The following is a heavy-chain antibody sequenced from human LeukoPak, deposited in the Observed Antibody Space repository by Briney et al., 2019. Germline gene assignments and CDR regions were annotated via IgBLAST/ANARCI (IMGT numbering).Heavy chain of an antibody. CDR1: GFTLRSFW. D-gene: IGHD1-14*01. Sequence: GGSLRLSWAASGFTLRSFWMHWVRQAPGKGRVWVSCINFEGSSTSYADSVKGRLTICRDNAKNTLLLQMNSLRADDKAGYYCARDPENKDGFDIWGQGTMVTVSS. CDR3: ARDPENKDGFDI. J-gene: IGHJ3*02. V-gene: IGHV3-74*01. CDR2: INFEGSST.